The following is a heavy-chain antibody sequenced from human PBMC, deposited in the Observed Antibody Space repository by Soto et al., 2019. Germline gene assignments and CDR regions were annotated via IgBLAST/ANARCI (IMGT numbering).Heavy chain of an antibody. CDR1: GFTFSSYW. Sequence: EVPLVESGGGLVQPGGSLRLSCAASGFTFSSYWMHWVRQAPGKGLVWVSRINSDGSSTRYAASVKGRLTISRDNAKNTLYLQMERLRAEETAVYYCARHLAGTRAYWGQGTLVTVSS. V-gene: IGHV3-74*01. CDR2: INSDGSST. D-gene: IGHD3-3*02. J-gene: IGHJ4*02. CDR3: ARHLAGTRAY.